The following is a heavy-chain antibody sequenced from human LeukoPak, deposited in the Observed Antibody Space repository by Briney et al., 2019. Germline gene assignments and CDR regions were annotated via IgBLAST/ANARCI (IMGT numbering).Heavy chain of an antibody. Sequence: PSETLSLTCTVSGGSISSRSYYWGWIRQPPGKGLEWIGNILYSGSAYYSPSLKSRVTISVDTSKNQFSLKLSSVTAADTAVYYCARLAYDSGGDNWFDPWGQGTLVTVSS. CDR2: ILYSGSA. D-gene: IGHD3-22*01. J-gene: IGHJ5*02. CDR1: GGSISSRSYY. CDR3: ARLAYDSGGDNWFDP. V-gene: IGHV4-39*01.